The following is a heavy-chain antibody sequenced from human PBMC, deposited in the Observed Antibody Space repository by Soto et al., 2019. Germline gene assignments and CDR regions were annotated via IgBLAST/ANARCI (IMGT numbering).Heavy chain of an antibody. CDR3: VRDRDGYNF. Sequence: EVQLVESGGGLVQPGGSLRLSCAASGFTFSTFVMHWVRQAPGKGLVWVSRITSDGSDTRYADSVKGRFTISRDNARNTLDLQMSILRAEDKAVYFCVRDRDGYNFWGQGTMVTVSS. CDR2: ITSDGSDT. J-gene: IGHJ3*01. D-gene: IGHD5-12*01. CDR1: GFTFSTFV. V-gene: IGHV3-74*01.